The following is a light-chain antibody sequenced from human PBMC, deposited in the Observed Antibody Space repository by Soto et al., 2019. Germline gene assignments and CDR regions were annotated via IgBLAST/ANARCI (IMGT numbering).Light chain of an antibody. CDR3: VSYTHPGTYV. CDR1: SIDLNDYSS. Sequence: QSVLTQPASGSASRGQSITISCTGPSIDLNDYSSVSWYQHRPGEAPELKIFDVTSRPSDGSDRFSGSQSGNTASLTISGLLTEDEAEYYCVSYTHPGTYVFGPGTKVTVL. V-gene: IGLV2-14*03. CDR2: DVT. J-gene: IGLJ1*01.